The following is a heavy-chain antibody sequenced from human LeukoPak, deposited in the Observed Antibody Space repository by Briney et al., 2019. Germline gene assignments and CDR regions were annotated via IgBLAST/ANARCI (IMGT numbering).Heavy chain of an antibody. D-gene: IGHD3-10*01. J-gene: IGHJ3*02. CDR1: SLTFSSYW. Sequence: LSGGSLRPSCAASSLTFSSYWMTWVRQAPGKGLEWVANIKEDGSKTFYVDSVKGRFTISRDNAKNSLYLQMNSLRDEDTAVYYCARDLYYYDSGSFAAFDIWGQGTMVTVSS. CDR2: IKEDGSKT. V-gene: IGHV3-7*01. CDR3: ARDLYYYDSGSFAAFDI.